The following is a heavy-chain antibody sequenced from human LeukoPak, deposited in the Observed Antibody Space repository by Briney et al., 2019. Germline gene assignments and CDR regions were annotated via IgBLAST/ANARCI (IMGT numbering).Heavy chain of an antibody. CDR1: GGSISSSSYY. CDR3: AREGYRSGWENYFDY. Sequence: PSETLSLTCTVSGGSISSSSYYWGWIRQPPGKGLEWIGSIYYSGSTYYNPSLKSRVTISVDTSKNQFSLKLSSVTAADTAVYYCAREGYRSGWENYFDYWGQGTLVTVSS. J-gene: IGHJ4*02. V-gene: IGHV4-39*07. D-gene: IGHD6-19*01. CDR2: IYYSGST.